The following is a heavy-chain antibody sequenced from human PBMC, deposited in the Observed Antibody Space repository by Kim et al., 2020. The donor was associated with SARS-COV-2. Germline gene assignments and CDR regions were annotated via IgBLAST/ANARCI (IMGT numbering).Heavy chain of an antibody. V-gene: IGHV3-23*02. D-gene: IGHD5-12*01. CDR3: VKGAWLDP. Sequence: GSTNYGEYVKGPFTVSRDSARTTLYLQMNSLRSEDAAIYYCVKGAWLDPWGQGALVTVSS. CDR2: GST. J-gene: IGHJ5*02.